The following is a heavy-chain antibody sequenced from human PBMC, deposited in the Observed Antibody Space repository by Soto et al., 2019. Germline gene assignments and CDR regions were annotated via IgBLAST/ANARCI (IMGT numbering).Heavy chain of an antibody. J-gene: IGHJ4*02. Sequence: GGSLRLSCAASGFTFSTYAMNWVRQAPGKGLEWVSAISGSSTSTYYADSVKGRFTISRDNSKNTLYLQMNSLRAEDTAVYYCAKGSGDYEYWGQGTLVTVSS. CDR1: GFTFSTYA. D-gene: IGHD4-17*01. CDR3: AKGSGDYEY. CDR2: ISGSSTST. V-gene: IGHV3-23*01.